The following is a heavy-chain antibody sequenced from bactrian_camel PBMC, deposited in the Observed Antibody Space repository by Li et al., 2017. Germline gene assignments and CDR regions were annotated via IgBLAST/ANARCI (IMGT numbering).Heavy chain of an antibody. V-gene: IGHV3S59*01. CDR2: IDTRGSV. CDR1: GYTYSGHC. D-gene: IGHD1*01. CDR3: AARPINTRDCVAGGPAEFGY. Sequence: VESGGGSVQAGGSLRLSCAFSGYTYSGHCMGWFRQAPGKEREGVAAIDTRGSVTIADSVKGRFSISKDNAGSTLYLQMNDLRPEDTAMYFCAARPINTRDCVAGGPAEFGYWGQGTQVTVS. J-gene: IGHJ6*01.